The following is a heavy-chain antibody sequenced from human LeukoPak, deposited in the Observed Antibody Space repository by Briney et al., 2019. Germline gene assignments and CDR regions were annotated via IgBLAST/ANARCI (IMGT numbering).Heavy chain of an antibody. CDR1: GYTFTDYF. Sequence: ASVKVSCKASGYTFTDYFIHWVRQAPGQGLEWMGWINSYSSATRYSQVFQGRVTITRDTYSGTVYMEVSSLRSGDTAVYYCARDGRSVYDYWGQGSLVTVTS. J-gene: IGHJ4*02. V-gene: IGHV1-2*02. CDR3: ARDGRSVYDY. CDR2: INSYSSAT. D-gene: IGHD2-8*01.